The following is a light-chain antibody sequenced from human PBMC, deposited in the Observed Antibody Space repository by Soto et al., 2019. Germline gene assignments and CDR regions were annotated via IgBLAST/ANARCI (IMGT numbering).Light chain of an antibody. CDR3: QQYGSSPYT. V-gene: IGKV3-20*01. J-gene: IGKJ2*01. CDR1: QSVSSSY. Sequence: IVLTQAPGTLSLSPGERATLSCRASQSVSSSYLAWYQQKPGQAPRLLIYGASSRATGIPDRFSGSGSGTDLTLTISRLETEDFAVYFCQQYGSSPYTFGQGTKLEIK. CDR2: GAS.